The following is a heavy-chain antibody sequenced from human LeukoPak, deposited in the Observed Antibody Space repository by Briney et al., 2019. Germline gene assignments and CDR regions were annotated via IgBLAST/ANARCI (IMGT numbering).Heavy chain of an antibody. Sequence: PGESLKISCKGSGYSFTSFWVAWVRQMPGKGLEWMGIIYPGDSDTRYSPSFQGQVTISVDRSITTAYLQWSSLKASDTAIYFCARPHFDSSGYEFDYWGQGTLVTVSS. CDR1: GYSFTSFW. D-gene: IGHD3-22*01. CDR3: ARPHFDSSGYEFDY. CDR2: IYPGDSDT. J-gene: IGHJ4*02. V-gene: IGHV5-51*01.